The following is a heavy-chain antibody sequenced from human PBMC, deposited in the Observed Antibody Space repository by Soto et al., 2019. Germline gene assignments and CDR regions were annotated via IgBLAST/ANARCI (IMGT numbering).Heavy chain of an antibody. D-gene: IGHD2-2*01. J-gene: IGHJ1*01. CDR1: GFTFSSYA. CDR2: IYYSGST. CDR3: ARIVGYCSSTSCRYFQH. Sequence: LRLSCAASGFTFSSYAMSWIRQHPGKGLEWIGYIYYSGSTYYNPSLKSRVTISVDTSKNQFSLKLSSVTAADTAVYYCARIVGYCSSTSCRYFQHWGQGTLVTVSS. V-gene: IGHV4-31*02.